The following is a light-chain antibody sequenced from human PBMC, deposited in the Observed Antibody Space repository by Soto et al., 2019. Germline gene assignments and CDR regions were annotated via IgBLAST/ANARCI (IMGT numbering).Light chain of an antibody. CDR3: CSYAGSSAVV. CDR1: SSDVGSYKL. J-gene: IGLJ2*01. V-gene: IGLV2-23*02. CDR2: EVS. Sequence: QSVLTQPASVSGSPGQSITISCTGTSSDVGSYKLVSWYQQHPGKAPKLIIYEVSKRPSGVSVRFSGSKSGNTASLPISGLQAEDEADYYCCSYAGSSAVVFGGGTKLTVL.